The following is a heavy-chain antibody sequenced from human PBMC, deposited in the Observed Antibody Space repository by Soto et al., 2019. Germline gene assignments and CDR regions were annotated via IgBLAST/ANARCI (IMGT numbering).Heavy chain of an antibody. Sequence: FRSYAMSWVRQAPGKGLEWVSAISGSGGSTYYADSVKGRFTISRDNSKNTLYLQMNSLRAEDTAVYYCAKGSSGWYERFDYWGQGTLVTVSS. V-gene: IGHV3-23*01. J-gene: IGHJ4*02. CDR1: FRSYA. CDR3: AKGSSGWYERFDY. CDR2: ISGSGGST. D-gene: IGHD6-19*01.